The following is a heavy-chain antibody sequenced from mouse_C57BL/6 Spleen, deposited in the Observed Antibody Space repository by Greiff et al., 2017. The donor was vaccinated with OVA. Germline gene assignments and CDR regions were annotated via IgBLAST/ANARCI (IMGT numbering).Heavy chain of an antibody. CDR1: GYSFTGYF. Sequence: VQLQQSGPELVKPGDSVKISCKASGYSFTGYFMNWVMQSHGKSLEWIGRINTYNGDTFYNQTVKGKATLTVDKTSSTAHMERLSLTSEDSAVYYCARRYFDGYSWYFDVWGTGTSVTVSS. D-gene: IGHD2-3*01. CDR3: ARRYFDGYSWYFDV. V-gene: IGHV1-20*01. J-gene: IGHJ1*03. CDR2: INTYNGDT.